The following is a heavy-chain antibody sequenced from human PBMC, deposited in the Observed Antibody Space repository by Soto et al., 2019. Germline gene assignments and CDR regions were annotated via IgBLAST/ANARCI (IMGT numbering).Heavy chain of an antibody. D-gene: IGHD4-17*01. J-gene: IGHJ4*02. Sequence: QVQLVESGGGVVQPGRSLRLSCAASGFIFSTYGMHWVRQDPGKGLEWLSVISYDGNNKYYADSVKGRFTISRDNSKNALWLQMDSLRTEDTAVYYCAKDLLLTTITTVGDWGQGTLVTVSS. CDR1: GFIFSTYG. CDR2: ISYDGNNK. CDR3: AKDLLLTTITTVGD. V-gene: IGHV3-30*18.